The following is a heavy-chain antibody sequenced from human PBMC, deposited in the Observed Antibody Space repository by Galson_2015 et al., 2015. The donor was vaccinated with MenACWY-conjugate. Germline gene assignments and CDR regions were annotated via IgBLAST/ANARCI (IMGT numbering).Heavy chain of an antibody. Sequence: TYYNPSLMSRVTLSLDSSKNQVSLRLKSVTAGDTAVYYCARRSVGDAFDIWGQGTLVTVSS. J-gene: IGHJ3*02. D-gene: IGHD2-15*01. CDR3: ARRSVGDAFDI. CDR2: T. V-gene: IGHV4-39*07.